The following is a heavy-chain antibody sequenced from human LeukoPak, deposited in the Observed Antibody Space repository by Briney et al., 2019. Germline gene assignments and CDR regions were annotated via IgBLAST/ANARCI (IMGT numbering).Heavy chain of an antibody. CDR3: AREDRGRVYFDY. CDR1: GFTFSNYA. Sequence: PGGSLRLSCAASGFTFSNYAMHWVRQAPGKGLEWVAVISYDGSNKYYADSVKGRFTISRDNSKNTLHLQMNSLRAEDTAVYYCAREDRGRVYFDYWGQGTLVTVSS. D-gene: IGHD3-10*01. J-gene: IGHJ4*02. CDR2: ISYDGSNK. V-gene: IGHV3-30-3*01.